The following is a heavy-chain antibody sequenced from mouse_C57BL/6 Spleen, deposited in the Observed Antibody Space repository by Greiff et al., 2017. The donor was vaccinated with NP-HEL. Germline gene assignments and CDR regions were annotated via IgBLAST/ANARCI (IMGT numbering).Heavy chain of an antibody. CDR3: AIKWQLGAMDY. CDR1: GYAFRSSW. CDR2: IYPGDGDT. D-gene: IGHD3-1*01. V-gene: IGHV1-82*01. J-gene: IGHJ4*01. Sequence: QVQLQQSGPELVKPGASVKISCKASGYAFRSSWMNWVKQRPGKGLEWIGRIYPGDGDTNYNGKFKGKATLTADKSSSTAYMQLSSLTSEDSAVYFCAIKWQLGAMDYWGQGTSVTVSS.